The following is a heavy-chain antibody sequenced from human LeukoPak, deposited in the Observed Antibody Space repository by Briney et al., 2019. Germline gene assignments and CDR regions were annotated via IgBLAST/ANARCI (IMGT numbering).Heavy chain of an antibody. CDR2: IYHSGSP. V-gene: IGHV4-38-2*01. D-gene: IGHD5-18*01. CDR1: GYSISSGYY. CDR3: ARQMDTAMVYYYYYMDV. J-gene: IGHJ6*03. Sequence: SETLSLTCAVSGYSISSGYYWGWIRQPPGKGLEWIGSIYHSGSPYYNPSLKSRVTISVDTSKNQFSLKLSSATAADTAVYYCARQMDTAMVYYYYYMDVWGKGTTVTVSS.